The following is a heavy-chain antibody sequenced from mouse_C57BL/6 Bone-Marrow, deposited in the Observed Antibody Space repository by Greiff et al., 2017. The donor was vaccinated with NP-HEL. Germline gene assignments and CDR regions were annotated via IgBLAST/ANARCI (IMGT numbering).Heavy chain of an antibody. CDR3: AKTPSYDGYPWFAY. J-gene: IGHJ3*01. V-gene: IGHV2-5*01. CDR1: GFSLTSYG. CDR2: IWRGGST. D-gene: IGHD2-3*01. Sequence: QVQLQQSGPGLVQPSQSLSITCTVSGFSLTSYGVHWVRQSPGKGLEWLGVIWRGGSTDYNAAFMSRLSITKVNSKSQVFVKMNSLQADGTAIYYCAKTPSYDGYPWFAYWGQGTLVTVSA.